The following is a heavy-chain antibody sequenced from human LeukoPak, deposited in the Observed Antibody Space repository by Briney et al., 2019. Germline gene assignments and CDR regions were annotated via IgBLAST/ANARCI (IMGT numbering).Heavy chain of an antibody. V-gene: IGHV3-23*01. CDR1: GFTFSSYA. CDR2: ISGSGGST. CDR3: AKDGPLGDGYNLADY. D-gene: IGHD5-24*01. J-gene: IGHJ4*02. Sequence: GRSLRLSCAASGFTFSSYAMSWVRQAPGKGLEWVSAISGSGGSTYYADSVKGRFTISRDNSKNTLYLQMNSLRAEDTAVYYCAKDGPLGDGYNLADYWGQGTLVTVSS.